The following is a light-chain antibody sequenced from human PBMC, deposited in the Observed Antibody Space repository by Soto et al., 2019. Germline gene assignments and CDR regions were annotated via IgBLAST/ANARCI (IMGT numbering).Light chain of an antibody. V-gene: IGKV3-15*01. CDR2: GAS. CDR1: QSVSSN. J-gene: IGKJ1*01. Sequence: IVLTQSPGTLSLSPGERATLSCRAGQSVSSNYLAWYQQKPGQAPRLLIYGASTRATGIPARFSGSGSGTEFTLTISSLQSEDFAVYYCQQYNNWPTWTFGQGTKVDIK. CDR3: QQYNNWPTWT.